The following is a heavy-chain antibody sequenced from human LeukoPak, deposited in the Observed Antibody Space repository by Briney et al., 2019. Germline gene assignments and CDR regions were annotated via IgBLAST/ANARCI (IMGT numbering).Heavy chain of an antibody. CDR3: ARVGTGTTYFDY. J-gene: IGHJ4*02. Sequence: ASVKVSCKASGYTFSNYGISWVRQAPGQGLEWLGWISAYNGNTNYAQKLQGRVTMTTDTSTSTAYMELRSLRSDDTAVYYCARVGTGTTYFDYWGQGTLVTVSS. CDR2: ISAYNGNT. V-gene: IGHV1-18*01. D-gene: IGHD1-1*01. CDR1: GYTFSNYG.